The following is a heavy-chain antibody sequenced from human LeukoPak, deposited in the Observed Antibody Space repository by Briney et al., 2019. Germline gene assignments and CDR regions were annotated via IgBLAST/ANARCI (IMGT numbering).Heavy chain of an antibody. CDR3: ARVVRGYSSSWFLDV. J-gene: IGHJ6*04. D-gene: IGHD6-13*01. V-gene: IGHV3-48*04. CDR1: GFTFSSYA. CDR2: ISSSGSTI. Sequence: GGSLRLSCAASGFTFSSYAMSWVRQAPGKGLEWVSYISSSGSTIYYADSVKGRFTISRDNAKNSLYLQMNSLRAEDTAVYYCARVVRGYSSSWFLDVWGKGTTVTVSS.